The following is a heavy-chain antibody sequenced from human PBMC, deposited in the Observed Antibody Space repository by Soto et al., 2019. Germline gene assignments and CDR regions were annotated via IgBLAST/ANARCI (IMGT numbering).Heavy chain of an antibody. D-gene: IGHD6-13*01. CDR2: ISNNGAHT. CDR1: GLTFSNYE. V-gene: IGHV3-64*01. J-gene: IGHJ6*03. CDR3: ARRGYGSRWPNVYMDA. Sequence: EAQLVESGGGLVQPGGSLRLSCAASGLTFSNYEMHWVRQAPGKGLEYVSGISNNGAHTDYAKSVKGRFTISRDNSENTLYLQMGSLRAEDMALYYCARRGYGSRWPNVYMDAWGKGTTVTVSS.